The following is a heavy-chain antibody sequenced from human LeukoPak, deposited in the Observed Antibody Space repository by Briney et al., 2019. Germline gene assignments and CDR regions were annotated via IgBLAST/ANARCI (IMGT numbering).Heavy chain of an antibody. J-gene: IGHJ5*02. Sequence: PGGSLRLSCAASGFTFRSYWMTWVRQAPGMGLEWVANIKQDGSETFYVDSVKGRFTISRDNAKNSLYLQMNSLRAEDTAVYYCVRDRPWSSRVHGGVNNWFDPWGQGTLVTVSS. CDR1: GFTFRSYW. CDR2: IKQDGSET. V-gene: IGHV3-7*01. CDR3: VRDRPWSSRVHGGVNNWFDP. D-gene: IGHD4/OR15-4a*01.